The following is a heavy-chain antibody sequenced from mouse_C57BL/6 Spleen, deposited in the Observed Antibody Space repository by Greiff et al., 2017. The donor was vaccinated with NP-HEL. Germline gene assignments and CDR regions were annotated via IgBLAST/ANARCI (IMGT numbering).Heavy chain of an antibody. D-gene: IGHD1-1*01. Sequence: QVQLQQSGAELVRPGASVKLSCKASGYTFTDYYINRVKQRPGQGLEWIARIYPGSGNTYYNEKFKGKATLTAEKSSSTAYMQLSSLTSEDSAVYFCAREGSSYTWFAYWGQGTLVTVSA. CDR2: IYPGSGNT. J-gene: IGHJ3*01. CDR3: AREGSSYTWFAY. CDR1: GYTFTDYY. V-gene: IGHV1-76*01.